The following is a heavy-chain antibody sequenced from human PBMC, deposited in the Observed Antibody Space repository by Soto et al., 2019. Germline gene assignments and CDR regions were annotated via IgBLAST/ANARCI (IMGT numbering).Heavy chain of an antibody. CDR2: IHYSGGT. CDR3: TKYRRTDAEGYSFDY. CDR1: GGSISGSY. V-gene: IGHV4-59*01. D-gene: IGHD2-15*01. Sequence: PSETLSLTCTVSGGSISGSYWSWIRQTPGKVLEWVGYIHYSGGTNYNPSLKSRVTMSVDSAKNQFSLQLSSVTAADTAVYFCTKYRRTDAEGYSFDYWGQGALVTAPQ. J-gene: IGHJ4*02.